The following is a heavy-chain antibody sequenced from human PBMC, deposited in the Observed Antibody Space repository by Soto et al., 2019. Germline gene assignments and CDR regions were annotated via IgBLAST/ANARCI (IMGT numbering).Heavy chain of an antibody. Sequence: VQLVESGGGVVQPGRSLRLSCAASGFTFSSYAMHWVRQAPGKGLEWVAVISDDGSNKYYADSVKGRFTISRDNSKNTLYLQMTSLRAEYTAVYYCARDQDASISWYGGLDYWGQGTLVTVSS. J-gene: IGHJ4*02. V-gene: IGHV3-30-3*01. D-gene: IGHD6-13*01. CDR2: ISDDGSNK. CDR1: GFTFSSYA. CDR3: ARDQDASISWYGGLDY.